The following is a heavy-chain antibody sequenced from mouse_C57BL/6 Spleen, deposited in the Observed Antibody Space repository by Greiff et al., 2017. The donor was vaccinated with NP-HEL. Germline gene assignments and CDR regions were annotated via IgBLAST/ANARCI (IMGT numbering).Heavy chain of an antibody. Sequence: QVQLKQSGAELVKPGASVKMSCKASGYTFTSYWITWVKQRPGQGLEWIGDIYPGSGSTNYNEKFKSKATLTVDTSSSTAYMQLSSLTSEDSAVYYCARRAVRENWYFDVWGTGTTVTVSS. J-gene: IGHJ1*03. CDR1: GYTFTSYW. CDR2: IYPGSGST. CDR3: ARRAVRENWYFDV. V-gene: IGHV1-55*01. D-gene: IGHD2-14*01.